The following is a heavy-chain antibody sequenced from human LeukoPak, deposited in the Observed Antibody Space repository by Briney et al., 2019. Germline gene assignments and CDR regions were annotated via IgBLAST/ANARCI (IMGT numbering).Heavy chain of an antibody. CDR2: ISSSSSTI. D-gene: IGHD3-16*01. V-gene: IGHV3-48*01. CDR1: GFTFSSYS. J-gene: IGHJ3*02. CDR3: ARDDALGDNALDI. Sequence: GGSLRLSCAASGFTFSSYSMNWVRQAPGEGLEWVSYISSSSSTIYYADSVKGRFTISRDNSKNTLFLQMNSLRAEDPAVYYCARDDALGDNALDIWGQGTMVTVSS.